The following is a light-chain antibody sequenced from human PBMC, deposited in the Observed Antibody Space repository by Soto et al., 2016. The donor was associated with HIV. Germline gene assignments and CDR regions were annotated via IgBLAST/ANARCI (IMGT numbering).Light chain of an antibody. CDR3: QVWDSSSDHWV. V-gene: IGLV3-21*03. CDR1: DIGSKS. CDR2: DDD. J-gene: IGLJ3*02. Sequence: SYELPQPPSVSVAPGKTARITCGGNDIGSKSVHWYQQKPGQAPVLVVYDDDDWPSGIPERFSGSSSGNTATLTISRVEIGDEADYYCQVWDSSSDHWVFGGGTKLTVL.